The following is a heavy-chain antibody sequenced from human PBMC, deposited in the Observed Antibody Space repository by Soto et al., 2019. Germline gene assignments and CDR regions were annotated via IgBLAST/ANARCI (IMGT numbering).Heavy chain of an antibody. CDR3: ARVRCSGGSCYLFDY. CDR1: GGSFSGYY. Sequence: SETLSLTCAVYGGSFSGYYWSWIRQPPGKGLEWIGEINHSGSTNYNPSLKSRVTISVDTSKNQFSLKLSSVTAADTAVYYCARVRCSGGSCYLFDYWGQGTLVTVSS. CDR2: INHSGST. J-gene: IGHJ4*02. D-gene: IGHD2-15*01. V-gene: IGHV4-34*01.